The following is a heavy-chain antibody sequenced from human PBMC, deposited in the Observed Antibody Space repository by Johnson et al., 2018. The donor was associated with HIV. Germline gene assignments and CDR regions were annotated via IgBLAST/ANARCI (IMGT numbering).Heavy chain of an antibody. CDR2: IGTAGDT. J-gene: IGHJ3*02. D-gene: IGHD3-10*01. CDR1: GFTFSSYG. CDR3: VRGGSDAFDI. Sequence: EVQLVESGGGVVQPGGSLRLSCAASGFTFSSYGMHWVRQATGEGLDWISAIGTAGDTLYPGSVKGRFTISRDNAKNSLYLQMNSLSPGDTAVYYCVRGGSDAFDIWGQGTMVTVSS. V-gene: IGHV3-13*01.